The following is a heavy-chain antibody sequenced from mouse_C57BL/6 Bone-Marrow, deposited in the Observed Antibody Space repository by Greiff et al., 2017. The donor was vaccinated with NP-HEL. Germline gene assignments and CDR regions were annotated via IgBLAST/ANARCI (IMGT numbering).Heavy chain of an antibody. CDR1: GFTFSSYG. CDR2: ISSGGSYT. V-gene: IGHV5-6*01. D-gene: IGHD2-2*01. Sequence: VQLKESGGDLVKPGGSLKLSCAASGFTFSSYGMSWVRQTPDKRLEWVATISSGGSYTYYPDSVKGRFTISRDNAKNTLYLQMSSLKSEDTAMYYCARDGWLRFWGQGTLVTVSA. J-gene: IGHJ3*01. CDR3: ARDGWLRF.